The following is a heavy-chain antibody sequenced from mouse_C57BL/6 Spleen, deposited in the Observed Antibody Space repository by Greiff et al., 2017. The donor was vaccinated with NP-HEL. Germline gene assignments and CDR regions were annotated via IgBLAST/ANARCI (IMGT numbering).Heavy chain of an antibody. CDR1: GFTFTSYW. D-gene: IGHD1-2*01. CDR2: FSPNSGGT. Sequence: VHLLPSGAELVKPGASVKLSCKASGFTFTSYWMHWVQPRPGRGLAWIGRFSPNSGGTKYNEKFKSKATLTVDRPSSTAYMQLSSLTSEDSAVYYCARGGRLYYFDYWGQGTTLTVSS. J-gene: IGHJ2*01. CDR3: ARGGRLYYFDY. V-gene: IGHV1-72*01.